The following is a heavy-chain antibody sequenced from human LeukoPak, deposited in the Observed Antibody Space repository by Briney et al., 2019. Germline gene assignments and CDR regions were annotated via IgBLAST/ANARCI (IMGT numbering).Heavy chain of an antibody. Sequence: PGGSLRLSCAASGFTFSSYSMNWVRQAPGKGLEWVSSITDNSAHIFYADSVKGRFTISRDNAKNSLYLQMSSLTAEDTAVYYCARVRGYSRDFWGQGTLVTVSS. D-gene: IGHD6-13*01. CDR2: ITDNSAHI. CDR1: GFTFSSYS. CDR3: ARVRGYSRDF. J-gene: IGHJ4*02. V-gene: IGHV3-21*01.